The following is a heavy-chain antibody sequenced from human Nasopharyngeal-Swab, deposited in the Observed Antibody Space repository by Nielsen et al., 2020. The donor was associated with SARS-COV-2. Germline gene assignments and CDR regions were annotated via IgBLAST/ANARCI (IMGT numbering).Heavy chain of an antibody. D-gene: IGHD6-13*01. CDR1: GGSFSGYY. V-gene: IGHV4-34*01. J-gene: IGHJ4*02. CDR3: ARGRGSSSWYLRSDY. CDR2: INHSGST. Sequence: GSLRLSCAVYGGSFSGYYWSWIRQPPGKGLEWIGEINHSGSTNYNPSLKSRVTISVDTSKNQFSLKLSSVTAADTAVYYCARGRGSSSWYLRSDYWGQGTLVTVSS.